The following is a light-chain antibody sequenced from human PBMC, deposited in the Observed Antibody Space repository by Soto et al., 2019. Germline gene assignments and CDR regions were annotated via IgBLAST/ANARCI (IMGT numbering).Light chain of an antibody. CDR1: RSVSSN. CDR2: GAS. Sequence: EIVMTQSPATLSVSPGERVTLSCRASRSVSSNLAWYQQKPGQAPRLLIYGASTRATGIPARFSGSRSGTEFTLTISSLQSEDFAVYYCQQYNNWRGTFGQGTKVEIK. J-gene: IGKJ1*01. V-gene: IGKV3-15*01. CDR3: QQYNNWRGT.